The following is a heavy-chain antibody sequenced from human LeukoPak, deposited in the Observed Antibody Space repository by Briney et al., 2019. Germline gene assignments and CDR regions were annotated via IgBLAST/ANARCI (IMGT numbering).Heavy chain of an antibody. Sequence: PGGSLRLSCAGSGFIFSDFYINWIRQSPGKGLEWLAYISPDGSYTTYGDSVKGRFVISRDNAKNSVSLQINSLRVEDTALYFCASDQVSGVFDYWGQGGRVTVS. V-gene: IGHV3-11*05. CDR1: GFIFSDFY. CDR3: ASDQVSGVFDY. J-gene: IGHJ4*02. CDR2: ISPDGSYT. D-gene: IGHD5/OR15-5a*01.